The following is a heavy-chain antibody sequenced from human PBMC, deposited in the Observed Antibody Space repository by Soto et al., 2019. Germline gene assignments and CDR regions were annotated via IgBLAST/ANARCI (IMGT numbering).Heavy chain of an antibody. Sequence: QTGGSLRLSCAASGFTFSSYAMSWVRQAPGKGLEWVSAISVSGGSTYYADSVKGRFTISRDNSKNTLYLQMNSLRAEDTAVYYCAKDFPENLSVRESPYDFWSGYYEGSFDYWGQGTLVTVSS. CDR1: GFTFSSYA. D-gene: IGHD3-3*01. J-gene: IGHJ4*02. CDR2: ISVSGGST. V-gene: IGHV3-23*01. CDR3: AKDFPENLSVRESPYDFWSGYYEGSFDY.